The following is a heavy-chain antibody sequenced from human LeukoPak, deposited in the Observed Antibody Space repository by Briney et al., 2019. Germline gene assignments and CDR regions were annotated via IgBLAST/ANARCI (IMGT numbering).Heavy chain of an antibody. J-gene: IGHJ4*02. V-gene: IGHV3-23*01. CDR2: ISGSGGST. CDR3: AKDDRWLQFCC. D-gene: IGHD5-24*01. CDR1: GFTFSSYG. Sequence: GGSLRLSCAVSGFTFSSYGMSWVRQAPGKGLEWVFTISGSGGSTYYADSVKGRFTISRDNSKNKLYLQMNSLRAEDTAVYYCAKDDRWLQFCCWGQGTLVSVSS.